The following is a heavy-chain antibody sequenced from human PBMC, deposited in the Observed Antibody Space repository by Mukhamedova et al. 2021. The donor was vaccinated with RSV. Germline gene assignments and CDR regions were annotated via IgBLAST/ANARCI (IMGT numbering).Heavy chain of an antibody. D-gene: IGHD3-10*01. CDR2: IIPILGTP. J-gene: IGHJ4*02. V-gene: IGHV1-69*08. Sequence: GQGLEWMGRIIPILGTPNYAPKLQGRVTISADKSASTVFLELNSLRPDDTAVFYCARDNGYYGAGSPIDHWGQGTLVTVSS. CDR3: ARDNGYYGAGSPIDH.